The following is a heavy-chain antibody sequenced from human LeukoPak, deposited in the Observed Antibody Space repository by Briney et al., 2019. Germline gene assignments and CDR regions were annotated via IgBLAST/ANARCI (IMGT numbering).Heavy chain of an antibody. CDR1: GGSISSYY. CDR2: IYYSGST. V-gene: IGHV4-59*08. Sequence: SKTLSLTCTVSGGSISSYYWSWIRQPPGKGLEWIGYIYYSGSTNYNPSLKSRVTISVDTSKNQFSLKLSSVTAADTAVYYCARLTWGFWFDPWGQGTLVTVSS. CDR3: ARLTWGFWFDP. J-gene: IGHJ5*02. D-gene: IGHD7-27*01.